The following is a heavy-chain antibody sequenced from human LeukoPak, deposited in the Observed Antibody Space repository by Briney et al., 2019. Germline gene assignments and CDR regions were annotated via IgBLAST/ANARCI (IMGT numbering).Heavy chain of an antibody. Sequence: ASVKVSCKASGGTFSSYAISWVRQAPGQGLEWMGRIIPILGIANYAQKFQGRVTITADKSTSTAYMELSRLTSDDTAVYYCARGEYVISGYRNDAFDIWGQGTMVTVSS. D-gene: IGHD3-22*01. CDR3: ARGEYVISGYRNDAFDI. V-gene: IGHV1-69*04. CDR1: GGTFSSYA. J-gene: IGHJ3*02. CDR2: IIPILGIA.